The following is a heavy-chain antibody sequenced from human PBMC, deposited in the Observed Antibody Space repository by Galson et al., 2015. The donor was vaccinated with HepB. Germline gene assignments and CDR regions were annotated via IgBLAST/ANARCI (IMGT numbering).Heavy chain of an antibody. V-gene: IGHV6-1*01. Sequence: CAISGDSVSSKSAAWNWIRQSPSRGLEWLGRTWYRSKWYNGYAVSVKSRITINPDTSKNQFSLNLSSVTAADTAVYFCATITMMMVVINPWGQGTLVTVSS. D-gene: IGHD3-22*01. J-gene: IGHJ4*02. CDR1: GDSVSSKSAA. CDR2: TWYRSKWYN. CDR3: ATITMMMVVINP.